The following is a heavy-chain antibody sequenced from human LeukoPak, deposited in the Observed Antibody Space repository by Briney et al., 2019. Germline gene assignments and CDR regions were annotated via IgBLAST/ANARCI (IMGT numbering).Heavy chain of an antibody. Sequence: SETLSLTCTVSGASTSSFSWSWIRQPPGKGLEWIGYIHYSGSTNYNSSLKSRVTISVDTSKYQFSLKLSSVTAADTAVYYCARHGGETIVATILHAFDIWGRGTMVTVSS. CDR2: IHYSGST. CDR1: GASTSSFS. CDR3: ARHGGETIVATILHAFDI. J-gene: IGHJ3*02. V-gene: IGHV4-59*08. D-gene: IGHD5-12*01.